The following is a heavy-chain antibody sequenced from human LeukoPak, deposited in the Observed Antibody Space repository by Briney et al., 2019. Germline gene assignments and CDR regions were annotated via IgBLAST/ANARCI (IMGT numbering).Heavy chain of an antibody. V-gene: IGHV1-69*05. D-gene: IGHD2-8*01. J-gene: IGHJ3*02. CDR3: ARGNRVFRGAFDI. CDR1: GGTFSSYA. Sequence: RASVKVSCKASGGTFSSYAISWVRQAPGQGLEWMGGIIPIFGTANYAQKFQGRVTITTDESTGTAYMELSSLRSEDTAVYYCARGNRVFRGAFDIWGQGTMVTVSS. CDR2: IIPIFGTA.